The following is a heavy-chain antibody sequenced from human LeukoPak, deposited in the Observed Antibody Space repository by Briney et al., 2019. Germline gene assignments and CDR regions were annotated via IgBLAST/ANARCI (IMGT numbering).Heavy chain of an antibody. J-gene: IGHJ4*02. CDR1: GGSISSGGYS. CDR3: AREGSGAGQDY. Sequence: PSQTLSLTCAVSGGSISSGGYSWSWLRQPPGKGLEWIGSIYYSGSTYYNPSLKSRVTISVDTSKNQFSLKLSSVTAADTAVYYCAREGSGAGQDYWGQGTLVTVSS. D-gene: IGHD1-26*01. V-gene: IGHV4-30-2*03. CDR2: IYYSGST.